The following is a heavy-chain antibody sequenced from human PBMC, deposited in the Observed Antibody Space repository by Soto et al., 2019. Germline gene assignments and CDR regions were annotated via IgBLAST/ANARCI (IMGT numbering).Heavy chain of an antibody. V-gene: IGHV4-34*01. D-gene: IGHD3-3*01. CDR1: GGSFSGYS. CDR3: ARARFDSWSHIYYGLDV. CDR2: INHSGTT. Sequence: SETLSLTCAVYGGSFSGYSWTWLRQPPGKGLEWIGQINHSGTTDYNPALKSRVTMSAATSKNQFSLRMTSVTAADTAVYYCARARFDSWSHIYYGLDVWGQGTTVTVSS. J-gene: IGHJ6*02.